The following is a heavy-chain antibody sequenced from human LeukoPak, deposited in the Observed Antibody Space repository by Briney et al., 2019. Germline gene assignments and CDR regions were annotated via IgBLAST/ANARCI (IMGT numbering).Heavy chain of an antibody. Sequence: PGGSLRLSCAASGFTVSSNYMSWVRQAPGKGLEWVSVIYSGGSTYYADSVKGRFTISRDNSKNTLYLQMNSLGAEDTAVYYCARDGNYYDSSGSITLDYWGQGTLVTVSS. V-gene: IGHV3-66*02. CDR3: ARDGNYYDSSGSITLDY. J-gene: IGHJ4*02. D-gene: IGHD3-22*01. CDR1: GFTVSSNY. CDR2: IYSGGST.